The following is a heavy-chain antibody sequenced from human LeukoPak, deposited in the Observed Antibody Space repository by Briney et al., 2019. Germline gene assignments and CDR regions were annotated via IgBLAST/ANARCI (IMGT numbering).Heavy chain of an antibody. V-gene: IGHV3-33*06. Sequence: GGSLRLSCAASGFTFSSYGMHWVRQAPGKGLEWVAVIWYGGSNKYYADSVKGQFTISRDNSKNTLYLQMNSLRAEDTAVYYCAKDPGAFDIWGQGTMVTVSS. CDR2: IWYGGSNK. J-gene: IGHJ3*02. CDR3: AKDPGAFDI. CDR1: GFTFSSYG.